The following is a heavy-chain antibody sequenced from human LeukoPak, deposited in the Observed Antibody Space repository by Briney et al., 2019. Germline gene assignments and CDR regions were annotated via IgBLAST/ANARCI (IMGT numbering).Heavy chain of an antibody. V-gene: IGHV4-59*01. CDR1: GGSISSYY. CDR2: IYYSGST. Sequence: SETLSLTCTVSGGSISSYYWSWIRQPPGKGLEWIGYIYYSGSTKYNPSLKSRVTISEDMSKNQFSLKLSSVTAADTAVYYCASVPSWIQLDVWGKGTTVTVSS. CDR3: ASVPSWIQLDV. D-gene: IGHD5-18*01. J-gene: IGHJ6*04.